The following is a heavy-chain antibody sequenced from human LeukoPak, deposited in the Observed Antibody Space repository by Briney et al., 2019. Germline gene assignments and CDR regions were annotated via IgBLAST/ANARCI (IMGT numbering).Heavy chain of an antibody. Sequence: SETLSLTCTVSGGSISSYYWSWIRQPPGKGLEWIGYIYYSGSTNYNPSLKSRVTISVDTSKNQFSLKLSSVTAADTAVYYCARGTSTLDYWGQGTLVTVSS. V-gene: IGHV4-59*01. CDR3: ARGTSTLDY. D-gene: IGHD2-2*01. CDR1: GGSISSYY. CDR2: IYYSGST. J-gene: IGHJ4*02.